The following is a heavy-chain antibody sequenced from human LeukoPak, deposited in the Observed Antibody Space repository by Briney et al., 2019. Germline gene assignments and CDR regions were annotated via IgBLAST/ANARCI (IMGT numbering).Heavy chain of an antibody. Sequence: ASVKVSCEASGYTFTSYYMHWVRQAPGQGLEWMGIINPSGGSTSYAQKFQGRVTMTRDTSTSTVYMELSSLRSEDTAVYYCARDQVAAAGTGIQDYWGQGTLVTVSS. CDR3: ARDQVAAAGTGIQDY. J-gene: IGHJ4*02. V-gene: IGHV1-46*01. CDR1: GYTFTSYY. D-gene: IGHD6-13*01. CDR2: INPSGGST.